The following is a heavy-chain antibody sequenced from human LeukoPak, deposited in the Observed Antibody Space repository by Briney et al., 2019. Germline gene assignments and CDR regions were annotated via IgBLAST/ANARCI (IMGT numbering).Heavy chain of an antibody. CDR1: GFMFSSYV. J-gene: IGHJ4*02. Sequence: GGSLRLSCAASGFMFSSYVVSWVRQAPGKGLEWVSSVTASGASTYYADSVKGRFTISRDNAKNSLYLQMNSLRAEDTAVYYCAAAKGIAVADYYWGQGTLVTVSS. CDR3: AAAKGIAVADYY. CDR2: VTASGAST. V-gene: IGHV3-23*01. D-gene: IGHD6-19*01.